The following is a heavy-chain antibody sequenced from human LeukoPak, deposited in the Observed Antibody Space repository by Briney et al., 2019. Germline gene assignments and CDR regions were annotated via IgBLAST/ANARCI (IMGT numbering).Heavy chain of an antibody. J-gene: IGHJ4*02. V-gene: IGHV3-23*01. Sequence: GGSLRLSCAASGFTFGSYAMSWVRQAPGKGLEWVSAISGDGDSTYYADSVKGRFTISRDNSKNMVHLQMSSLRAEDTAVYYCTKSYYSGCYYNLDYWGQGALVTVSP. D-gene: IGHD1-26*01. CDR2: ISGDGDST. CDR1: GFTFGSYA. CDR3: TKSYYSGCYYNLDY.